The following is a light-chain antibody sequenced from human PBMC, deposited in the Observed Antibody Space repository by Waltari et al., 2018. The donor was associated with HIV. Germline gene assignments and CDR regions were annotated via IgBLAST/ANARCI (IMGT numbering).Light chain of an antibody. Sequence: ATRMTQSPPSVSASTGDTVNITCRASRDIDTHLAWYQHKPGSAPHLLIYGASTLQKGVPARFNGSGSATSFSLTVTCLQSEDFATYFCQQYHDPPRTFGLGTTV. J-gene: IGKJ1*01. V-gene: IGKV1-8*01. CDR2: GAS. CDR1: RDIDTH. CDR3: QQYHDPPRT.